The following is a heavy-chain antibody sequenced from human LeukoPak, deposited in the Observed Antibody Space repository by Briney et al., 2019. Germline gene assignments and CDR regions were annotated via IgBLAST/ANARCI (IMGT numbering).Heavy chain of an antibody. J-gene: IGHJ4*02. V-gene: IGHV3-49*04. CDR1: GFTFGDYA. D-gene: IGHD3-10*01. CDR2: IRSKAYGGTT. CDR3: TRRVLLWFGELGSYYSDY. Sequence: PGRSLRLSCTASGFTFGDYAMSWVRQAPGKGLEWVGFIRSKAYGGTTKYAASVKGRFTISRDDSKSIAYLQMNSLKTEDTAVYYCTRRVLLWFGELGSYYSDYWGQGTLVTVSS.